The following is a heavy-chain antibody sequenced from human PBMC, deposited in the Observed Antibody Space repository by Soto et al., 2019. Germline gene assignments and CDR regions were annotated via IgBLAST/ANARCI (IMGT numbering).Heavy chain of an antibody. D-gene: IGHD3-9*01. V-gene: IGHV3-53*01. Sequence: EVVLLQSGGGLIQPGGSLRLSCAASGFTFSDHQMNWVRQAPGRGLEWVSVIYSSGTTYYGDSVKGRFTISRDNSKNTLYLQMNSLRTEDTALYDCARAGSPFHSDSTGYWGFDYWGQGTLVTVSS. J-gene: IGHJ4*02. CDR1: GFTFSDHQ. CDR2: IYSSGTT. CDR3: ARAGSPFHSDSTGYWGFDY.